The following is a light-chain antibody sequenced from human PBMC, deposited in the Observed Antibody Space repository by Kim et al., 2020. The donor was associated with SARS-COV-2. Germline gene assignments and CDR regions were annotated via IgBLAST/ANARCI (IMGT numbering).Light chain of an antibody. J-gene: IGLJ2*01. CDR3: HIWDIRPVV. CDR1: NIGDKN. CDR2: RDF. Sequence: SYELTQPLSVSVAQGQTAKISCGGPNIGDKNVHWYQQKPGQAPVLVIYRDFNRPSGIPERFSGSNSGITATLTITRAQGEDEADYYCHIWDIRPVVFGG. V-gene: IGLV3-9*01.